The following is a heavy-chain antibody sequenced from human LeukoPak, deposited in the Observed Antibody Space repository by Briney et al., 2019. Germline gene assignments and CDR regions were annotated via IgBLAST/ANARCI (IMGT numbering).Heavy chain of an antibody. CDR3: AKDGGWYYGLRD. Sequence: GGSLRLSCAASGFTFSSYGMHWVRQAPGKGLEWVAFIRYDGSNKYYADSVKGRFTISRDNSKNTLYLQMNSLRAEDTAVYYCAKDGGWYYGLRDWGQGTLVTVSS. V-gene: IGHV3-30*02. CDR1: GFTFSSYG. CDR2: IRYDGSNK. D-gene: IGHD2-15*01. J-gene: IGHJ4*02.